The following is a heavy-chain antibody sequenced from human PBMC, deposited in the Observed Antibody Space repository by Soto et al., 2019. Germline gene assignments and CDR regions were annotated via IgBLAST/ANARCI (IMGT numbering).Heavy chain of an antibody. Sequence: VQLGQSGAEVKKPGSSVKVSCKASGGTFSNYIINWVRQAPGQGLEWMGRIIPILGTAHNAQKFQGRVTITADPSTTIANMELSSLSSEDAAVYYCARVGSASEAFDIWGQGTVVTVSS. CDR1: GGTFSNYI. D-gene: IGHD3-16*01. J-gene: IGHJ3*02. V-gene: IGHV1-69*08. CDR3: ARVGSASEAFDI. CDR2: IIPILGTA.